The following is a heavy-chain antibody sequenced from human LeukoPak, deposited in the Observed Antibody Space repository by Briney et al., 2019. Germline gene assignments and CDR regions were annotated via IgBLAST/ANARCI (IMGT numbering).Heavy chain of an antibody. Sequence: SETLSLTCTVSGGSISSYYWSWIRQPAGKGLEWIGRIYTSGSTNYNPSLKSRVTISIDTSRNQFSLRLTSVTAADTAVYYCARERHYGDYVWSDFDSWGQGTLVTVSS. CDR3: ARERHYGDYVWSDFDS. CDR2: IYTSGST. J-gene: IGHJ4*02. V-gene: IGHV4-4*07. CDR1: GGSISSYY. D-gene: IGHD4-17*01.